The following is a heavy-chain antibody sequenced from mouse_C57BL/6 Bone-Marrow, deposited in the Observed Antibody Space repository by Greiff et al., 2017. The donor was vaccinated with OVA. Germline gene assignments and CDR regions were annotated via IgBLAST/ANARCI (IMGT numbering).Heavy chain of an antibody. D-gene: IGHD2-1*01. V-gene: IGHV1-81*01. CDR1: GYTFTSYG. Sequence: VKLQESGAELARPGASVKLSCKASGYTFTSYGISWVKQRTGQGLEWIGEIYPRSGNTYYNEKFKGKATLTADKSSSTAYMELRSLTSEDSAVYFCARNYCGNYWYFDVWGTGTTVTVSS. CDR2: IYPRSGNT. J-gene: IGHJ1*03. CDR3: ARNYCGNYWYFDV.